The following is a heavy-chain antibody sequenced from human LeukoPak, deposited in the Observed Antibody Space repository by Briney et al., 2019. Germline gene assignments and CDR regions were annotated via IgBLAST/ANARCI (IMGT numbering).Heavy chain of an antibody. J-gene: IGHJ4*02. CDR2: IKQDGSEK. V-gene: IGHV3-7*03. Sequence: PGGSLRLSCAASGFTFSIYWMTWVRQAPGKGLEWVANIKQDGSEKYYVDSVKGRFTISRDNAKNSLFLQMNSLRAEDTAVYYCAKWGDYDILTGYYDSDYWGQGTLVTVSS. D-gene: IGHD3-9*01. CDR1: GFTFSIYW. CDR3: AKWGDYDILTGYYDSDY.